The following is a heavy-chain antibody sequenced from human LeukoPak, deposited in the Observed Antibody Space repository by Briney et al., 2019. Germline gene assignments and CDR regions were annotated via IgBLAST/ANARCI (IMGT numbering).Heavy chain of an antibody. Sequence: GRSLRLSCAASGFTFSNYGMHWVRQAPGKGLEWVTLISYDGSNKYYADSVKGRFTISRDNSKNTLYLQMNSLRAEDTAVYYCAKDYRPHDFWSGLVDYWGQGTLVTVSS. CDR2: ISYDGSNK. V-gene: IGHV3-30*18. J-gene: IGHJ4*02. CDR3: AKDYRPHDFWSGLVDY. D-gene: IGHD3-3*01. CDR1: GFTFSNYG.